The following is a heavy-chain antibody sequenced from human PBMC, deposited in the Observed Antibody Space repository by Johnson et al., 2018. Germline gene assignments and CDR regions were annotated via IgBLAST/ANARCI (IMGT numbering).Heavy chain of an antibody. D-gene: IGHD4-17*01. J-gene: IGHJ3*02. CDR3: ARAHYGDYHHIGDAFDI. V-gene: IGHV3-7*01. Sequence: VQLVQSGGGLIQPGGSLRLSCVGSGFTFSRYWMTWVRQAPGKGLEGVANINLDGSEKYYVDSVKGRFTITRDNAKNSLHLQMTSLRAEDTAGYYCARAHYGDYHHIGDAFDIWGQGTMVTVSS. CDR2: INLDGSEK. CDR1: GFTFSRYW.